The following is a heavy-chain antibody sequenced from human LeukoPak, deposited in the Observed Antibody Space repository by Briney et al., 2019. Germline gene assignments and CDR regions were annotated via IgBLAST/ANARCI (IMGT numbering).Heavy chain of an antibody. J-gene: IGHJ4*02. D-gene: IGHD3-22*01. CDR3: ARGSNYYDSSGYYPFDY. CDR1: GGSFSGYY. Sequence: SETLSLTCAVYGGSFSGYYWIWIRQPPGKGLEWIGEINHSGSTNYKPSLKSRVTISVDTPKNQFSLKLSSVTAADMAVYYCARGSNYYDSSGYYPFDYWGQGTLVTVSS. CDR2: INHSGST. V-gene: IGHV4-34*01.